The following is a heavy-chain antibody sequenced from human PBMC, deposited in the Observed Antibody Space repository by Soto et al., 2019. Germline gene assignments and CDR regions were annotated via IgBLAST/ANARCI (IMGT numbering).Heavy chain of an antibody. V-gene: IGHV1-3*01. Sequence: ASVKVSCKASGYTFTSYVMHWVRQAPGQRLEWMGWINAGNGNTKYSQKFQGRVTITRDTSASTAYMELSSLRSEDTAVYYCARDTPYDSSGYYYVGYNWFDPWGQGTLVTVSS. CDR3: ARDTPYDSSGYYYVGYNWFDP. D-gene: IGHD3-22*01. CDR2: INAGNGNT. J-gene: IGHJ5*02. CDR1: GYTFTSYV.